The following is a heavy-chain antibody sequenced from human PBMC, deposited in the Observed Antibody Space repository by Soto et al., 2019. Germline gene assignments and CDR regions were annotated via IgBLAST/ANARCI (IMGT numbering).Heavy chain of an antibody. CDR1: GFTFSRYG. J-gene: IGHJ5*02. CDR3: ARDDDYEANAIDL. Sequence: GGSLRLSGVASGFTFSRYGMHWVRQAPGKGLEWVAVIWNDGSKQVYDDSVKGRFTISRDNSKNTLYLEMDSLRDEDTSVYYCARDDDYEANAIDLWGQGTLVTVSS. CDR2: IWNDGSKQ. V-gene: IGHV3-33*01. D-gene: IGHD4-17*01.